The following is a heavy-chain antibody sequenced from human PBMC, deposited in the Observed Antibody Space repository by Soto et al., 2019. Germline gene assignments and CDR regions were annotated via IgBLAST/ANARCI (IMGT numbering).Heavy chain of an antibody. V-gene: IGHV4-39*01. Sequence: SETLSLTCTVSGGSISSRSYYWGWIRQPPGKGLEWIGSIYYSGSTYYNPSLKSRVTISVDTSKNQFSLKLSSVTAADTAVYYCARRVQANGVITQDNWLAPWGQGTRVTVSS. D-gene: IGHD3-10*01. CDR1: GGSISSRSYY. CDR2: IYYSGST. J-gene: IGHJ5*02. CDR3: ARRVQANGVITQDNWLAP.